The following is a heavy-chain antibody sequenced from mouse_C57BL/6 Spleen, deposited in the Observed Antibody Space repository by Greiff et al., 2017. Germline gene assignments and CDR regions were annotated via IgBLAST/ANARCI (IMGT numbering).Heavy chain of an antibody. CDR2: IFPGSGST. J-gene: IGHJ4*01. Sequence: QVQLQQSGAELMKPGASVKLSCTATGFTFTGYWIEWVKQRPGHGLEWIGKIFPGSGSTNYNEKFKGKATITADTSSNTAYMQLSSLTTQDSAIXYCERTARDGYYIGYAMDYWGQGTSVTVSS. D-gene: IGHD2-3*01. CDR1: GFTFTGYW. V-gene: IGHV1-9*01. CDR3: ERTARDGYYIGYAMDY.